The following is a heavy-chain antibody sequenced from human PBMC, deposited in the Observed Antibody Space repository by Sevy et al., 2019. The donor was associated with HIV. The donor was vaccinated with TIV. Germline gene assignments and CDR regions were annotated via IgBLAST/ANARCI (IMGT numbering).Heavy chain of an antibody. CDR1: GFSFSGYA. V-gene: IGHV3-30*18. CDR3: AKHSGSFAGDAFDI. CDR2: ISFDGSNK. J-gene: IGHJ3*02. Sequence: GGSLRLSCAASGFSFSGYAIHWVRQAPGKGLEWVAVISFDGSNKYYADSVKGRFTISRDNSKNTLFLQMNSLRAEDTAVYYCAKHSGSFAGDAFDIWGQGTMVTVSS. D-gene: IGHD1-26*01.